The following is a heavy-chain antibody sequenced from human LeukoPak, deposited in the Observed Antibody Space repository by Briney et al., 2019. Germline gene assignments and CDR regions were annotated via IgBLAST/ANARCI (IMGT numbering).Heavy chain of an antibody. J-gene: IGHJ4*02. Sequence: SETLSLICAVSGDSINYSRYYWGWVRQAPGKGGEWLGLIYYSGRTSYNPSLKSPVTISVDTSKNQFSLKLSSVTAADTAVYYCAREGLLLWFGEAWSFDYWGQGTLVTVSS. V-gene: IGHV4-39*07. CDR1: GDSINYSRYY. D-gene: IGHD3-10*01. CDR3: AREGLLLWFGEAWSFDY. CDR2: IYYSGRT.